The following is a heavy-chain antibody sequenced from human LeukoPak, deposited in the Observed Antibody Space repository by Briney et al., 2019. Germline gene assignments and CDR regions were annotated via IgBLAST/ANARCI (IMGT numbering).Heavy chain of an antibody. Sequence: GGSLRLSCAASGFTVSSNYMSWVRQAPGKGLEWVSVIYSGGSTYYADSVKGRFTISRDNSKNTLYLQMNSLRAEDTAVYYCAKDYRYYYDNVGTSPFDYWGQGTLITVSS. CDR2: IYSGGST. CDR3: AKDYRYYYDNVGTSPFDY. CDR1: GFTVSSNY. V-gene: IGHV3-53*01. D-gene: IGHD3-22*01. J-gene: IGHJ4*02.